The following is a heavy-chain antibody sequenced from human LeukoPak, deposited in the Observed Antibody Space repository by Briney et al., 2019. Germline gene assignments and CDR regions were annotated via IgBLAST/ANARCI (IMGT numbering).Heavy chain of an antibody. CDR3: ARSYCSGGSCYLDAFDI. CDR1: GGSVRGYD. Sequence: SETLPLTCGVYGGSVRGYDWSWIRQPPGKGLEWIGEISYSGSTNYNPSLKSRLTMSVDTSKNQFSLKLSSVTAADTAVYYCARSYCSGGSCYLDAFDIWGQGTMVTVSS. D-gene: IGHD2-15*01. V-gene: IGHV4-34*01. CDR2: ISYSGST. J-gene: IGHJ3*02.